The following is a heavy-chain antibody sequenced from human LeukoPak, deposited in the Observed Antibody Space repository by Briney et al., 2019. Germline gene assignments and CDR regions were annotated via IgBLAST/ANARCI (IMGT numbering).Heavy chain of an antibody. CDR3: TTLYGDYGLAY. J-gene: IGHJ4*02. CDR1: GFTFINVW. D-gene: IGHD4-17*01. Sequence: TGGSLRLSCTASGFTFINVWMSWVRQAPGKGLECVGRIKSKTDGGTTDYAAPVKGRFTISRDDSKTTLYLQMNSLKTEDTAVYFCTTLYGDYGLAYWGQGTLVTVSS. CDR2: IKSKTDGGTT. V-gene: IGHV3-15*01.